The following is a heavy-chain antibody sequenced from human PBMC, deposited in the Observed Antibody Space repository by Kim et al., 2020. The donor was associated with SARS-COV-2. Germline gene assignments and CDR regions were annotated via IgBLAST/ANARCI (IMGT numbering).Heavy chain of an antibody. D-gene: IGHD3-9*01. CDR2: FDPEDGET. J-gene: IGHJ3*02. CDR3: ATDDIRYLDNRAFDI. V-gene: IGHV1-24*01. Sequence: ASVKVSCKVSGYTLTELSMHWVRQAPGKGLEWMGGFDPEDGETIYAQKFQGRVTMTEDTSTDTAYMELSSLRSEDTAVYYCATDDIRYLDNRAFDIWGQGTMVTVSS. CDR1: GYTLTELS.